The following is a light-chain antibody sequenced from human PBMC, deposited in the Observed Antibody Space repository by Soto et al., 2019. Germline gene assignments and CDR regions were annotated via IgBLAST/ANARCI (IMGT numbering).Light chain of an antibody. CDR2: GAS. CDR3: QHYASSPIT. Sequence: EIVLTQSPGTLSLSPGERATLSCRASQSVAKNYLAWYQQKPGQAPRLLIYGASSRATGIPDRFSGSGSGTDFTLTISRLEPEDFAVYYCQHYASSPITFGQGTRLEIK. CDR1: QSVAKNY. J-gene: IGKJ5*01. V-gene: IGKV3-20*01.